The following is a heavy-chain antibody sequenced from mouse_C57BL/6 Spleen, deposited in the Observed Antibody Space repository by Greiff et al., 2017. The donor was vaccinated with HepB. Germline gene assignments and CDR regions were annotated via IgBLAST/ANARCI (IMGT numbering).Heavy chain of an antibody. Sequence: EVQRVESGGGLVKPGGSLKLSCAASGFTFSSYAMSWVRQTPEKRLEWVATISDGGSYTYYPDNVKGRFTISRDNAKNNLYLQMSHLKSEDTAMYYCARDRTGYGPFAYWGQGTLVTVSA. J-gene: IGHJ3*01. CDR2: ISDGGSYT. D-gene: IGHD1-1*01. V-gene: IGHV5-4*01. CDR1: GFTFSSYA. CDR3: ARDRTGYGPFAY.